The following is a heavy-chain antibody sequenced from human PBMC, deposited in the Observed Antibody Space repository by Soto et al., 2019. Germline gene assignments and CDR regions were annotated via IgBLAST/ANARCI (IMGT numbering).Heavy chain of an antibody. Sequence: GASVKVSCKASGYTFTSYGISWVRQAPGQGLEWVGGIIPIFGTANYAQKFQGRVTITADESTSTAYMELSSLRSEDTAVYYCARDNYYDSSGYYFTNWGQGTLVTVSS. J-gene: IGHJ4*02. V-gene: IGHV1-69*13. D-gene: IGHD3-22*01. CDR3: ARDNYYDSSGYYFTN. CDR2: IIPIFGTA. CDR1: GYTFTSYG.